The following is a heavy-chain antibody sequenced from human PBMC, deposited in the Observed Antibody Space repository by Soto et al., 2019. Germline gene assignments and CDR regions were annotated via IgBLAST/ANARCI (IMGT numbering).Heavy chain of an antibody. Sequence: EVQLVESGGGLVQPGGSLRLSCAASGFTFSNYWMYWVRQAPGKGLEWVSRINSDGSVSSYADSVKGRLTISRDNVKNTLYLQMDSLRAEDTALYCCARGDCVGGTCYSLAGSFYYYMDVWGKGTTVTVFS. V-gene: IGHV3-74*02. D-gene: IGHD2-15*01. CDR3: ARGDCVGGTCYSLAGSFYYYMDV. J-gene: IGHJ6*03. CDR1: GFTFSNYW. CDR2: INSDGSVS.